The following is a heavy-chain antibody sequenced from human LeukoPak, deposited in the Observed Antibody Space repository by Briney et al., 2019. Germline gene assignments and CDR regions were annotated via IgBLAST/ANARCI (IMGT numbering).Heavy chain of an antibody. Sequence: PGGSLRLSCAASGFTFSNYWMSWIRQAPGKGLEWVSYISSSGSTIYYADSVKGRFTISRDNAKNSLYLQMNSLRAEDTAVYYCARVISYDSSGYYYVRTPLDAFDIWGQGTMVTVSS. CDR3: ARVISYDSSGYYYVRTPLDAFDI. D-gene: IGHD3-22*01. V-gene: IGHV3-11*01. CDR2: ISSSGSTI. CDR1: GFTFSNYW. J-gene: IGHJ3*02.